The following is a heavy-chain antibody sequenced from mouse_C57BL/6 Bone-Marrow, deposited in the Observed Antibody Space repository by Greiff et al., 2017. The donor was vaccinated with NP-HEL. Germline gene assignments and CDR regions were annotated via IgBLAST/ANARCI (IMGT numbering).Heavy chain of an antibody. CDR2: FYPGSGSI. CDR3: ARHEGGSLYYYAMDY. V-gene: IGHV1-62-2*01. CDR1: GYTFTEYT. Sequence: QVHVKQSGAELVKPGASVKLSCKASGYTFTEYTIHWVKQRSGQGLEWIGWFYPGSGSIKYNEKFKDKATLTADKSSSTVYMELSRLTSEDSAVYFCARHEGGSLYYYAMDYWGQGTSVTVSS. J-gene: IGHJ4*01. D-gene: IGHD6-2*01.